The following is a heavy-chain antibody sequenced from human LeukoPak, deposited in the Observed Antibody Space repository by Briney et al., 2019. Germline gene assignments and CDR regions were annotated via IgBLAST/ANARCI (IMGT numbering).Heavy chain of an antibody. CDR2: IIPILGIA. Sequence: ASVKVSCKASGCTFSSYAISWVRQAPGQGLEWMGGIIPILGIANYAQKIQGRVTITADKSTSTAYMELSSLTSEDTAVYYCAEDSGRYERSMFDPWGQGTLVTVSS. CDR1: GCTFSSYA. V-gene: IGHV1-69*04. D-gene: IGHD1-26*01. J-gene: IGHJ5*01. CDR3: AEDSGRYERSMFDP.